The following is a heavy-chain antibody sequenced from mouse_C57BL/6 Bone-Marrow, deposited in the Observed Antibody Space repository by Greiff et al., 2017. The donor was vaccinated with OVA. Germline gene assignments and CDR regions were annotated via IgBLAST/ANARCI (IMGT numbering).Heavy chain of an antibody. V-gene: IGHV14-4*01. CDR1: GFNIKDDY. D-gene: IGHD2-1*01. J-gene: IGHJ2*01. CDR2: IDPENSDT. Sequence: VQLKESGAELVRPGASVKLSCTASGFNIKDDYMHWVKQRPEQGLEWIGWIDPENSDTEYASKFQGKATITADTSSNTAYLQLSSLTSEDTAVYYCTSYGNFDYWGQGTTLTVSS. CDR3: TSYGNFDY.